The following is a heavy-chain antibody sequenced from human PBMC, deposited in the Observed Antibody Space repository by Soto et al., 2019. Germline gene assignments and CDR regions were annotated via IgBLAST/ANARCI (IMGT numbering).Heavy chain of an antibody. CDR1: GYKVSTWHNFTSYW. CDR3: ARGYCSGGSCYGAVRFDP. CDR2: IYPGDSDT. V-gene: IGHV5-51*01. Sequence: GESLKISCMGSGYKVSTWHNFTSYWIAWVRQMPGEGLEWMGIIYPGDSDTRYSPSFQGQVTISADKSINSVYLQWSSLKASDTAMYYCARGYCSGGSCYGAVRFDPWGQGTLITVSS. J-gene: IGHJ5*02. D-gene: IGHD2-15*01.